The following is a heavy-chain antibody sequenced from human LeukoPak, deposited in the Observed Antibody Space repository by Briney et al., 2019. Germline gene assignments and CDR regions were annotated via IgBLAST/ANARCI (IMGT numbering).Heavy chain of an antibody. CDR1: GFTFSNYW. D-gene: IGHD3-10*01. CDR2: INQDGSEK. V-gene: IGHV3-7*01. CDR3: AREGGKNIRGVFEY. Sequence: GGSLRLSCAVSGFTFSNYWLTWVRQAPGKGLEWVANINQDGSEKYYVDSVKGRFTISRDNAKNSLYLQMNSLRVEDTAVYYCAREGGKNIRGVFEYWGQGSLVTVSS. J-gene: IGHJ4*02.